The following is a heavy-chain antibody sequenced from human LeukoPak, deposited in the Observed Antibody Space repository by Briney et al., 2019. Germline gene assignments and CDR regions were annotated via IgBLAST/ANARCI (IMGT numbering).Heavy chain of an antibody. D-gene: IGHD3-16*01. J-gene: IGHJ4*02. CDR3: ASSLAIWGKYFVY. CDR1: GGSISSYY. V-gene: IGHV4-59*01. Sequence: PSETLSLTCTVSGGSISSYYWSWLRQPPGKGLGWIGYIYYSGSTNYNPSLKSRVTISVDTSKNQFSLKLSSVTAAGTAVYYCASSLAIWGKYFVYWGQGTLVTVSS. CDR2: IYYSGST.